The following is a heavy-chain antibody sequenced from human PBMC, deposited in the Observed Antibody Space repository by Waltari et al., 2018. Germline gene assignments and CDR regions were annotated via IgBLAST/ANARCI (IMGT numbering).Heavy chain of an antibody. CDR3: ARNRAITY. CDR1: GFTFGTQW. V-gene: IGHV3-7*01. J-gene: IGHJ4*02. CDR2: IKEDGSEI. Sequence: EVQLVESGGGLVQPGGSLRLSCAASGFTFGTQWMSWVRQAPGKGREWVANIKEDGSEIYYVDAGKGRFTSSRDNPKNSLYLQMNSLRVDDTAVYYCARNRAITYWGQGTQVTVSS. D-gene: IGHD1-20*01.